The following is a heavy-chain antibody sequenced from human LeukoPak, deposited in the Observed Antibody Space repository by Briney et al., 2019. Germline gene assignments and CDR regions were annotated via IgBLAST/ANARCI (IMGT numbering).Heavy chain of an antibody. J-gene: IGHJ6*04. CDR2: ISSSGSTI. V-gene: IGHV3-11*04. CDR3: AELGITMIGGV. D-gene: IGHD3-10*02. CDR1: GFTFGDYS. Sequence: GGSLRLSCAASGFTFGDYSMTWIRQAPGKGLEWVSYISSSGSTIYYADSVKGRFTISRDNAKNSLYLQMNSLRAEDTAVYYCAELGITMIGGVWGKGTTVTISS.